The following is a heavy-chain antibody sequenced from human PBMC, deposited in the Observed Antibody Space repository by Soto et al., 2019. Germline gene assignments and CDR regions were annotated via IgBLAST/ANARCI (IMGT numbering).Heavy chain of an antibody. Sequence: PSETLSLTCTVSGGSISSYYCTWIRQPPGKGLEWIGYNYYSGSTNYNPSLKSRVAISLDTSKNQFSLRLSSVTAADTAIYYCATTDYINTFDIWGRGTTVTVSS. CDR3: ATTDYINTFDI. CDR2: NYYSGST. D-gene: IGHD4-4*01. J-gene: IGHJ3*02. V-gene: IGHV4-59*08. CDR1: GGSISSYY.